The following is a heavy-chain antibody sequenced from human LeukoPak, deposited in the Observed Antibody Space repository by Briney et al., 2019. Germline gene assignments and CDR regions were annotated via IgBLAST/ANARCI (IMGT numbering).Heavy chain of an antibody. CDR1: GFTFSSYS. Sequence: GGSLRLSCAASGFTFSSYSMNWVRQAPGKGLEWVSSISSSSSYIYYADSVKGRFTISRDNAKNSLYLQMNSLRAEDTALYYCAKASRVSGSQPTNFDYWGQGTLVTVSS. CDR3: AKASRVSGSQPTNFDY. D-gene: IGHD1-26*01. V-gene: IGHV3-21*04. J-gene: IGHJ4*02. CDR2: ISSSSSYI.